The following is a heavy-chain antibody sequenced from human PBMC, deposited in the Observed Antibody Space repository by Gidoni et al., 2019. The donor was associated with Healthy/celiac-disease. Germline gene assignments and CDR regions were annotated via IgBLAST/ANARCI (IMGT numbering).Heavy chain of an antibody. Sequence: QVQLQQWGAGLLKPSETLSLTCAVYGGSFSGYYWSWIRQPPGKGLEWIVEINHSRSTNYNPSLKSRVTISVDTSKNQFSLKLSSVTAADTAVYYCARVAYYCGNGYWGQGTLVTVSS. CDR3: ARVAYYCGNGY. CDR2: INHSRST. V-gene: IGHV4-34*01. J-gene: IGHJ4*02. CDR1: GGSFSGYY. D-gene: IGHD4-17*01.